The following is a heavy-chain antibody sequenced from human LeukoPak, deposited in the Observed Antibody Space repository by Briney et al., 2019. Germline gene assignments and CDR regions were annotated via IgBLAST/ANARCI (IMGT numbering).Heavy chain of an antibody. Sequence: ASVKVSCKASGYTFTSYGISWVRQAPGQGLEWMGWISAYNGNTNYAQKFQGRVTMTRDTSISTAYMELSRLRSDDTAVYYCASPNRKTVSNAFDIWGQGTMVTVSS. CDR3: ASPNRKTVSNAFDI. J-gene: IGHJ3*02. D-gene: IGHD4-17*01. CDR1: GYTFTSYG. CDR2: ISAYNGNT. V-gene: IGHV1-18*01.